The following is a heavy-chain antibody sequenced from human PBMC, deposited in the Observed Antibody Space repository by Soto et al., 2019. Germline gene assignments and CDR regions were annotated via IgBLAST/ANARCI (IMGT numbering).Heavy chain of an antibody. V-gene: IGHV3-15*07. CDR1: GFSFSNAW. Sequence: EVQLVESGGGLVKPGGSLRLSCAASGFSFSNAWMHWVRQTPGKGLEWVGRIKSKTDGGTTDFAAPVKGRFTISRDDSKNTVYLQMNSLRTEDTAIYHCTTSGATYYGMDVWGQGTTVTVSS. CDR2: IKSKTDGGTT. CDR3: TTSGATYYGMDV. D-gene: IGHD4-17*01. J-gene: IGHJ6*02.